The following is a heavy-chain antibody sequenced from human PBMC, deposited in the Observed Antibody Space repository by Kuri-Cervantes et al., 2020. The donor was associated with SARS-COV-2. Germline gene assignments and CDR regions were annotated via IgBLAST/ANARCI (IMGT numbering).Heavy chain of an antibody. CDR2: ISNSGSSI. V-gene: IGHV3-48*03. CDR1: EFTFSSYE. J-gene: IGHJ4*02. Sequence: GESLNISCVSSEFTFSSYEMNWVRQAPGKGLEWISYISNSGSSIYYADSVKGRFTSSRDNAKNSLYLQMNSLRAEDTAVYYSTCYYGSGSYYRADYFDNWGRGTLVTVSS. CDR3: TCYYGSGSYYRADYFDN. D-gene: IGHD3-10*01.